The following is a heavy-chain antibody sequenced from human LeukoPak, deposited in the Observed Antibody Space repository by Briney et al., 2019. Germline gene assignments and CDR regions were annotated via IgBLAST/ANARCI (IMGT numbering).Heavy chain of an antibody. Sequence: PSETLSLTCTVSGGSVRSDSYYWSWIRQPPGKGLEWIGYVYYSGSTNYNPSLRSRVTISVDTSKNQFSLKLSSVTAADTAVYYCASYEDPYYFDYWGQGTLVTVSS. V-gene: IGHV4-61*01. CDR2: VYYSGST. D-gene: IGHD5-12*01. CDR3: ASYEDPYYFDY. J-gene: IGHJ4*02. CDR1: GGSVRSDSYY.